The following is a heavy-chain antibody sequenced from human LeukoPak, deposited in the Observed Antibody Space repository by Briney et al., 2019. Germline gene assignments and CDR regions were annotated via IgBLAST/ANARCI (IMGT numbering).Heavy chain of an antibody. CDR1: GYTFTNYW. V-gene: IGHV5-51*01. J-gene: IGHJ3*02. D-gene: IGHD1-26*01. CDR3: AREVEVVGPTTFVAYGI. CDR2: IYPGDSDT. Sequence: PGESLKISCKASGYTFTNYWIGWVRQMPGKGLEWMGIIYPGDSDTRYSPSFRGQVIISADKSIRTAYLQWSSLKASDTGIYYCAREVEVVGPTTFVAYGIWGQGTMVTVSS.